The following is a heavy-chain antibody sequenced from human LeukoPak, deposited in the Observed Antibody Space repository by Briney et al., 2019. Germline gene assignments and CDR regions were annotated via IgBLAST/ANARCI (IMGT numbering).Heavy chain of an antibody. Sequence: GGSLRLSCAATGFTFSTYAMNWVRQAPGKGLEWVSVINFRGGSTYYADSVKGRFTISRDNSKNTLYLQMNSLRAEDTAVYYCAKDTAGLVLRSPFDYWGQGTLVTVST. CDR1: GFTFSTYA. D-gene: IGHD3-3*01. CDR3: AKDTAGLVLRSPFDY. V-gene: IGHV3-23*01. J-gene: IGHJ4*02. CDR2: INFRGGST.